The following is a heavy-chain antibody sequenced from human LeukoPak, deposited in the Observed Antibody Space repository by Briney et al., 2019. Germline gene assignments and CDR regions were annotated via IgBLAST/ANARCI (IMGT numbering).Heavy chain of an antibody. CDR2: INTNTGNP. J-gene: IGHJ4*02. CDR3: ARDRTLFDY. D-gene: IGHD1-14*01. Sequence: ASVKVSCKASSYTFTSYGISWVRQAPGQGLEWMGWINTNTGNPTYAQGFTGRFVFSLDTSVSTAYLQISSLKTEDTAVYYCARDRTLFDYWGQGTLVTVSS. V-gene: IGHV7-4-1*02. CDR1: SYTFTSYG.